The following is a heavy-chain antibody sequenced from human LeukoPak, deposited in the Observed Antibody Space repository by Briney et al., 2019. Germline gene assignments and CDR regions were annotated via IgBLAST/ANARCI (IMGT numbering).Heavy chain of an antibody. CDR2: MNPNSGGT. V-gene: IGHV1-8*01. CDR1: GYTFTKYY. Sequence: ASVKVSCKTSGYTFTKYYMHWVRQAPAQGLEWMGWMNPNSGGTNYTQKFQGRVTMTRNTSISTAYMELSSLRSEDTAVYYCARGDSSGWGQGTLVTVSS. D-gene: IGHD6-25*01. J-gene: IGHJ4*02. CDR3: ARGDSSG.